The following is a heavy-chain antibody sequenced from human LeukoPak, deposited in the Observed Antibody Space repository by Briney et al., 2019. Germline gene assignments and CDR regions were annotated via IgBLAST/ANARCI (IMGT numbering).Heavy chain of an antibody. CDR1: GYSFTNFW. J-gene: IGHJ4*02. CDR2: MYPSNSDT. V-gene: IGHV5-51*01. CDR3: ARLRASWYYYKDFDY. D-gene: IGHD6-13*01. Sequence: GESLKISCKGSGYSFTNFWIGWVRQLPGKGLEWMGIMYPSNSDTRYSPSFQGQVIISADKFINTAYLQWSRLKASDTAMYYCARLRASWYYYKDFDYWGQGTLVTVSS.